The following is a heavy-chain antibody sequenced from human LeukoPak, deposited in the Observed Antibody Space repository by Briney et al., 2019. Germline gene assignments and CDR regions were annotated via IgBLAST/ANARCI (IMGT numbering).Heavy chain of an antibody. D-gene: IGHD3-10*01. Sequence: SETLSLTCAVSGGSMSDHYWSWIRQTPGTTLDWVCYIYATGNTNYNPSLKGRVTISLDTSKNHFSLRLRSVTAADTALYYCARHFRRDYPDSGSSQYFHYIDVWGKGTTVVVSS. V-gene: IGHV4-4*09. CDR1: GGSMSDHY. J-gene: IGHJ6*03. CDR3: ARHFRRDYPDSGSSQYFHYIDV. CDR2: IYATGNT.